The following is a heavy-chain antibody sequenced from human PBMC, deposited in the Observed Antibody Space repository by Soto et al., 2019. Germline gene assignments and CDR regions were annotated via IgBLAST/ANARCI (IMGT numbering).Heavy chain of an antibody. Sequence: GGSLRLSCAASGFTFSMYWMPWVRQDPGKGPEWVSRINDDGISTNYADSVKGRFTISRDNAKNTLYLQMNALRVEDTAVYYCTRGPRSTSTGTGAFWGQGTLVTVSS. D-gene: IGHD1-1*01. CDR3: TRGPRSTSTGTGAF. V-gene: IGHV3-74*01. CDR1: GFTFSMYW. CDR2: INDDGIST. J-gene: IGHJ4*02.